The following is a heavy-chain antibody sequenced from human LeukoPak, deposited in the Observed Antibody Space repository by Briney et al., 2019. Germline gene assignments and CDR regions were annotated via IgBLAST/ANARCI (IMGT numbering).Heavy chain of an antibody. J-gene: IGHJ4*02. Sequence: PGGSLRLSCAASGFTFSSYSMNWVRQAPGKGLEWVSSISSSSSYIYYADSVKGRFTISRDNAKNSLYLQMNSLRAEATAVYYCARDVRSIAAAGTGGDYWGQGTLVTVSS. CDR2: ISSSSSYI. D-gene: IGHD6-13*01. CDR3: ARDVRSIAAAGTGGDY. CDR1: GFTFSSYS. V-gene: IGHV3-21*01.